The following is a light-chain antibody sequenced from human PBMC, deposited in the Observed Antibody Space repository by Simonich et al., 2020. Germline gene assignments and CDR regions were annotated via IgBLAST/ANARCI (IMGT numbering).Light chain of an antibody. J-gene: IGKJ1*01. CDR3: QQYNSYSRT. V-gene: IGKV1-5*03. Sequence: DIQMTQSPSTLSASVGDRVTITCRASQSISSWLAGYQQKPGKAPNLLIYKASSLESGVPSRFSGSGSGTEFTLTISRLQPDDFATYYCQQYNSYSRTFGQGTKVEIK. CDR2: KAS. CDR1: QSISSW.